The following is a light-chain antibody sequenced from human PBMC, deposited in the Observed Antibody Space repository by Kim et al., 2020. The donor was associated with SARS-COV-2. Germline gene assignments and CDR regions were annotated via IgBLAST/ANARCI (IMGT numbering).Light chain of an antibody. Sequence: PGQRVTISCSGSRSDIGSNTVNWYQHLPGTAPKLVIYGNDQRPSGVPARFSGSKSGTSASLAISGLQSEDEADYYCAAWDGSMTGVFGTGTKVTVL. CDR2: GND. CDR3: AAWDGSMTGV. J-gene: IGLJ1*01. V-gene: IGLV1-44*01. CDR1: RSDIGSNT.